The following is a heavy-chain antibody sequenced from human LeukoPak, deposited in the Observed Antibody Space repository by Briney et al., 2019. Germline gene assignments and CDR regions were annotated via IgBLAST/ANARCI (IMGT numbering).Heavy chain of an antibody. V-gene: IGHV1-46*01. CDR3: AKDSTPSLLWFGELLS. D-gene: IGHD3-10*01. J-gene: IGHJ4*02. CDR2: INPSGGST. CDR1: GYTFTSYY. Sequence: ASVKVSCKASGYTFTSYYMHWVRQAPGQGLEWMGIINPSGGSTSYAQKFQGRVTMTRDTSTSTVYMELSSLRSEDTAVYYCAKDSTPSLLWFGELLSWGQGTLVTVSS.